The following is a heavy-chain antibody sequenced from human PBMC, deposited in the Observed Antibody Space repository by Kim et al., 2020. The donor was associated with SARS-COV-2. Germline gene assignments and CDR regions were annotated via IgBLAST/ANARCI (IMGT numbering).Heavy chain of an antibody. CDR1: GFTFSSYA. CDR3: AKVIAVAGRGFKRYYYGMDV. D-gene: IGHD6-19*01. J-gene: IGHJ6*02. CDR2: ISGSGGST. Sequence: GGSLRLSCAASGFTFSSYAMSWVRQAPGKGLEWVSAISGSGGSTYYADSVKGRFTISRDNSKNTLYLQMNSLRAEDTAVYYCAKVIAVAGRGFKRYYYGMDVWGQGTTVTVSS. V-gene: IGHV3-23*01.